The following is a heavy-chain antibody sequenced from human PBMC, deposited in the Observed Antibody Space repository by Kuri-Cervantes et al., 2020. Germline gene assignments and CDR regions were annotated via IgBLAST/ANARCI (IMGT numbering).Heavy chain of an antibody. V-gene: IGHV1-18*01. CDR1: GYTFTSYG. D-gene: IGHD3-3*01. J-gene: IGHJ4*02. CDR2: ISAYNGNT. Sequence: GGSLRLSCKASGYTFTSYGISWMRQAPGQGLEWMGWISAYNGNTNYAQNVQGRVIMTTDTSTSTVYMELRSLRSDDTAVYYCARRTPDWRIDYWGQGTLVTVSS. CDR3: ARRTPDWRIDY.